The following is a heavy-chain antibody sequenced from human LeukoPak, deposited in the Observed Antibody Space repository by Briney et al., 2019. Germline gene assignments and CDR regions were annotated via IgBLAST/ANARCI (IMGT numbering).Heavy chain of an antibody. CDR1: GGSISSYY. D-gene: IGHD2-15*01. Sequence: PSETLSLTCTVSGGSISSYYWSWIRQPPGKGLEWIGYIYYSGSTNYKSSLKSRVTISVDTSKNQFSLKLSSVTAADTAVYYCARVGGFHGPSHRYCSGGSCYYYYMDVWGKGTTVTISS. CDR2: IYYSGST. V-gene: IGHV4-59*08. CDR3: ARVGGFHGPSHRYCSGGSCYYYYMDV. J-gene: IGHJ6*03.